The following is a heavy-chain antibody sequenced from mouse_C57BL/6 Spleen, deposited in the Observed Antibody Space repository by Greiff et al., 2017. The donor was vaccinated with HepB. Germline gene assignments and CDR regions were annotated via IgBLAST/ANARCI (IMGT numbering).Heavy chain of an antibody. Sequence: QVQLQQPGAELVKPGASVKLSCKASGYTFTSYWMQWVKQRPGQGLEWIGEIDPSDSYTNYNQKFKGKATLTVDTSSSTAYMQLSSLTSEDSAVYYCARGHYLSSLGWYFDVWGTGTTDTVSS. V-gene: IGHV1-50*01. D-gene: IGHD1-1*01. CDR1: GYTFTSYW. J-gene: IGHJ1*03. CDR2: IDPSDSYT. CDR3: ARGHYLSSLGWYFDV.